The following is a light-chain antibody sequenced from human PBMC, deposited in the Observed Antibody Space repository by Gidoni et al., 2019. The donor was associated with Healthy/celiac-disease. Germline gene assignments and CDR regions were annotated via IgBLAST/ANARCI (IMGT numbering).Light chain of an antibody. V-gene: IGKV1-5*03. CDR3: QQYNSYRYT. Sequence: ETKRTQSPPNLSAAVGDRVNITGRASQSISSWLAWYQQKPGNAHKLLIYRASSLESGVPSRFSGRGSGTEFTLTISSLQPDDFAAYYCQQYNSYRYTFGQGTKLEIK. CDR1: QSISSW. CDR2: RAS. J-gene: IGKJ2*01.